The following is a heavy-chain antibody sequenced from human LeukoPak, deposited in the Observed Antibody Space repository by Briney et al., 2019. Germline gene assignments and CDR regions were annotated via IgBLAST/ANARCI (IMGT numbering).Heavy chain of an antibody. Sequence: SETLSLTCTVSGDSISSYYWGWIRQPAGKGLEWIGHIYTSGSTNYHPSLKSRLTMSVDTSKNQFPLKLSSVTAADTAVYYCARDRGYSSGWYWFDPWGQGTLVTVSS. J-gene: IGHJ5*02. CDR1: GDSISSYY. CDR2: IYTSGST. V-gene: IGHV4-4*07. D-gene: IGHD6-19*01. CDR3: ARDRGYSSGWYWFDP.